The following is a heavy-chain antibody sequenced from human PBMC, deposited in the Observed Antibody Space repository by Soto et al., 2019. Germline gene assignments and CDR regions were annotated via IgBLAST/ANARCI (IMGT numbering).Heavy chain of an antibody. Sequence: PSETLSLTCTVSGNSISGTSSFWAWIRQPPGKNLEWIGSVYYTGSTYYNSSLKSRVSISIDTSKNQFSLSLNSVTAADTAVYYCTRRVRSPGLLAYWGQGALVTVSS. CDR3: TRRVRSPGLLAY. J-gene: IGHJ4*02. V-gene: IGHV4-39*01. CDR2: VYYTGST. CDR1: GNSISGTSSF.